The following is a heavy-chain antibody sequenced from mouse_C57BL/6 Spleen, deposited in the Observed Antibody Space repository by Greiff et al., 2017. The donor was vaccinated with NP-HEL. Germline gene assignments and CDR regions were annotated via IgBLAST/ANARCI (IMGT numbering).Heavy chain of an antibody. V-gene: IGHV1-19*01. J-gene: IGHJ4*01. CDR2: INPYNGGT. CDR3: ARGGKDAMDY. Sequence: EVKLQESGPVLVKPGASVKMSCKASGYTFTDYYMNWVKQSHGKSLEWIGVINPYNGGTSYNQKFKGKATLTVDKSSSTAYMELNSLTSEDSAVYYCARGGKDAMDYWGQGTSVTVSS. CDR1: GYTFTDYY.